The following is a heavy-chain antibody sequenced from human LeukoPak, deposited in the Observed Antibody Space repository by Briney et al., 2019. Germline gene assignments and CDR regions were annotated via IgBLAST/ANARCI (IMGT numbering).Heavy chain of an antibody. CDR1: GGSISSSSYY. V-gene: IGHV4-39*01. J-gene: IGHJ4*02. Sequence: SETLSLTCTVSGGSISSSSYYWGWIRQPPGKGLEWIGSIYYSGITYYNPSLKSRVTISVDTSKNQFSLKLSSVTAADRALYYCARQTTSGYLDYWGQGTLVTVS. D-gene: IGHD3-22*01. CDR3: ARQTTSGYLDY. CDR2: IYYSGIT.